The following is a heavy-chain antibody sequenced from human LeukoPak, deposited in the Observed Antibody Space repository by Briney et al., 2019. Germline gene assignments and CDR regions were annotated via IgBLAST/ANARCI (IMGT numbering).Heavy chain of an antibody. D-gene: IGHD3-10*01. V-gene: IGHV3-21*01. CDR2: ISGSSSYI. CDR3: ARFGGPMVRNFDF. J-gene: IGHJ4*02. Sequence: PGGSLRLSCAASGFTFSSYTMNWVRQAPGKGLEWVSSISGSSSYIYYADSVKGRFTISRHNAKNSLYLQMNSLRFEDTAVYYCARFGGPMVRNFDFWGQGTLVTVSS. CDR1: GFTFSSYT.